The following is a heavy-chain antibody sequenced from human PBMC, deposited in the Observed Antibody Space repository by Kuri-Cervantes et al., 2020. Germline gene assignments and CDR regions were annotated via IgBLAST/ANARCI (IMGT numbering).Heavy chain of an antibody. Sequence: SETLSLTCVVSGDSISSSNWWTWVRQPPGKGLEWIGEILHSGSTNQNPSLKSRVTISVGKSKNQFSLKLSSVTAADTAVYYCARAPHCSSTSCSGDYFDYWGQGTLVTVSS. CDR2: ILHSGST. V-gene: IGHV4-4*02. J-gene: IGHJ4*02. D-gene: IGHD2-2*01. CDR1: GDSISSSNW. CDR3: ARAPHCSSTSCSGDYFDY.